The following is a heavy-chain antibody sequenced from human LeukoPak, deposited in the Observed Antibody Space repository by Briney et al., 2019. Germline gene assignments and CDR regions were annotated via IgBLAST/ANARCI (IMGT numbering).Heavy chain of an antibody. D-gene: IGHD4-17*01. Sequence: ASVKVSCKASGYTFTGYYMHWVRQAPGQGLEWMGWINPNSGGTNYAQKFQGRVTMTRDTSISTAYMELSRLRSDDTAVYYCARPLDVSHGDSGNWFDPWGQGTLVTVSS. CDR1: GYTFTGYY. CDR2: INPNSGGT. J-gene: IGHJ5*02. V-gene: IGHV1-2*02. CDR3: ARPLDVSHGDSGNWFDP.